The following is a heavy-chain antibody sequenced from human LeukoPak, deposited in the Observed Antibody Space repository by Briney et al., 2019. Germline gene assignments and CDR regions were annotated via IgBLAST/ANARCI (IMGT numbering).Heavy chain of an antibody. CDR1: SGSISGHY. J-gene: IGHJ6*03. CDR2: IHYSGAA. D-gene: IGHD3/OR15-3a*01. V-gene: IGHV4-59*11. Sequence: PSETLSLTCTVSSGSISGHYWNWVRQPPRKDLDRICHIHYSGAAYYFPSPHIRLTFSVDTSRNQFPLCLTSVTVAATAIYYYARFGLLSFNRHYLDGWGKGTLVTVSS. CDR3: ARFGLLSFNRHYLDG.